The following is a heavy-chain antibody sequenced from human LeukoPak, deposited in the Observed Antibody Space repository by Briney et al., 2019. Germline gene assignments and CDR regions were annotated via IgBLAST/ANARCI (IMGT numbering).Heavy chain of an antibody. D-gene: IGHD2-15*01. Sequence: PGGSVRLSCAASGFTFSSYAMSWVRQAPGKGLEWVSAISGSGGSTYYADSVKGRFTISRDNSKNTLYLQMNSLRAEDTAVYYCAKATLARVGGRYFDYWGQGTLVTVSS. V-gene: IGHV3-23*01. CDR3: AKATLARVGGRYFDY. J-gene: IGHJ4*02. CDR1: GFTFSSYA. CDR2: ISGSGGST.